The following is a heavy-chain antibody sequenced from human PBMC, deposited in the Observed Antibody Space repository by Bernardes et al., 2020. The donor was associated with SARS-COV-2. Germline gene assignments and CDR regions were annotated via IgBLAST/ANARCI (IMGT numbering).Heavy chain of an antibody. CDR1: GYTFSSYC. J-gene: IGHJ4*02. D-gene: IGHD1-26*01. CDR2: INSDGSSI. V-gene: IGHV3-74*01. CDR3: ARGSGDYYFDY. Sequence: GGSLRLSCAASGYTFSSYCMHWVRQVPGKGLVWVSRINSDGSSITYADSVKGRFTISRDNTKNTLYLQMNSLRAEDTAVYYCARGSGDYYFDYWSQGARVTVS.